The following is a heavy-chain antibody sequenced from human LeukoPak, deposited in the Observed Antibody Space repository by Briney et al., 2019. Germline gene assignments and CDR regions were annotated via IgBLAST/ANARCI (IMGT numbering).Heavy chain of an antibody. D-gene: IGHD2-2*02. Sequence: GRSLRLSCAASGFTFSSYAMHWVRQAPGKGLEWVAVISYDGSNKYYADSVKGRFTISRDNSKNTLYLQMNSLRAEDTAVYYCARDRMDCSSTSCYRRAYYYYYGMDVWGQGTTVTASS. J-gene: IGHJ6*02. V-gene: IGHV3-30-3*01. CDR2: ISYDGSNK. CDR3: ARDRMDCSSTSCYRRAYYYYYGMDV. CDR1: GFTFSSYA.